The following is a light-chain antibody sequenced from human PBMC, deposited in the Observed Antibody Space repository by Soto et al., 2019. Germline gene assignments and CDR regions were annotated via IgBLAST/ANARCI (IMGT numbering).Light chain of an antibody. CDR3: QQTFIIPIT. CDR2: ATF. CDR1: QTISTY. J-gene: IGKJ5*01. V-gene: IGKV1-39*01. Sequence: DIQMTQSPSSLSASVVDSVTITCRASQTISTYLNWYQQKPEKAPKLLVYATFNLQSGVPSRFSGSGSGTDFTLTISSLQPEDFATYYCQQTFIIPITFGQGTRLEIK.